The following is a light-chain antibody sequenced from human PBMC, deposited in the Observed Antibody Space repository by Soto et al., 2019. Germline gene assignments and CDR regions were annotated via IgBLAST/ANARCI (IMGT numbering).Light chain of an antibody. Sequence: IQMTQSPSSLSASVGDTVTITCRASQTISFYLNWYQQKPGRTPNLLIYATSSLQSGVPSRFDGSGSGTEFTLTISSLQPDDFATYYCQQSLSTPHTFGQGTKLDLK. J-gene: IGKJ2*01. CDR1: QTISFY. CDR3: QQSLSTPHT. V-gene: IGKV1-39*01. CDR2: ATS.